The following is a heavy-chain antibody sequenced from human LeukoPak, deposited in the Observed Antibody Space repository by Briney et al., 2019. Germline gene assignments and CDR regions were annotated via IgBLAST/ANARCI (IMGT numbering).Heavy chain of an antibody. D-gene: IGHD3-22*01. CDR2: VNPNSGDT. Sequence: ASVKVSCKASGYTFTGYYLHWVRQAPGQGLEWLGWVNPNSGDTNYAQKFQGWATMTRDTSISTAYMELSRLRSDDTAVYYCARKVKRGYYDNWGQGTLVTVSS. V-gene: IGHV1-2*04. CDR3: ARKVKRGYYDN. CDR1: GYTFTGYY. J-gene: IGHJ4*02.